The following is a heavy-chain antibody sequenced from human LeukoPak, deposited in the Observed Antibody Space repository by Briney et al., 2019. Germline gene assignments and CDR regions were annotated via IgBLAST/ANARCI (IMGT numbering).Heavy chain of an antibody. CDR3: ARGYCSSTSCYHYYYYMDV. V-gene: IGHV1-8*03. J-gene: IGHJ6*03. CDR2: MNPNSGNT. Sequence: GASVKVSCKASGYTFTSYDINWVRQATGQGLEWMGWMNPNSGNTGYAHTFHGRVTITSNTSISTASLELSSLRSEDTAVYYGARGYCSSTSCYHYYYYMDVWGKGTTVTVSS. CDR1: GYTFTSYD. D-gene: IGHD2-2*01.